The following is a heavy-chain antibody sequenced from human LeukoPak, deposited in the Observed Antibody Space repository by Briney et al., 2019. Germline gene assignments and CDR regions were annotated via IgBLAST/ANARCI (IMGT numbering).Heavy chain of an antibody. CDR3: AKECSGSYYSSDY. D-gene: IGHD1-26*01. Sequence: GGSLRLSCAAPGFTFSNYAMSWVRQAQGKGLEWVSVISGSGGTTYYADSLKGRFTISRDNSKNTLYLQMSSLRAEDTAVYYCAKECSGSYYSSDYWGQGTLVTVSS. J-gene: IGHJ4*02. CDR1: GFTFSNYA. CDR2: ISGSGGTT. V-gene: IGHV3-23*01.